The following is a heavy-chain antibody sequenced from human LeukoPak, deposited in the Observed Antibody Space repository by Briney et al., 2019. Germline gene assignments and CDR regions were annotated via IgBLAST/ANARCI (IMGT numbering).Heavy chain of an antibody. CDR2: INPNSGGT. Sequence: ASVKVSCKASGYTFTGYYMHWVRQAPGQGLEWMGWINPNSGGTNYAQKFQGRVTMTRDTSISTAYMELSRLRSDDTAVYYCARVSSAGHYDFWSGYSTYSYWGQGTLVTVSS. CDR1: GYTFTGYY. J-gene: IGHJ4*02. D-gene: IGHD3-3*01. CDR3: ARVSSAGHYDFWSGYSTYSY. V-gene: IGHV1-2*02.